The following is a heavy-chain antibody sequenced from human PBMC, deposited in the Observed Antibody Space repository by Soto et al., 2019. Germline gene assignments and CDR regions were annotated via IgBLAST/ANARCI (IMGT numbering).Heavy chain of an antibody. CDR3: ARLPYYGSGSYYNDYYFDY. J-gene: IGHJ4*02. D-gene: IGHD3-10*01. CDR1: GYSFTSYW. V-gene: IGHV5-10-1*01. CDR2: IDPSDSYT. Sequence: HGESLKISCKGSGYSFTSYWISWVRQMPGKGLEWMGRIDPSDSYTNYSPSFQGHVTISADKSISTAYLQWSSLKASDTAMYYCARLPYYGSGSYYNDYYFDYWGQGTLVTVSS.